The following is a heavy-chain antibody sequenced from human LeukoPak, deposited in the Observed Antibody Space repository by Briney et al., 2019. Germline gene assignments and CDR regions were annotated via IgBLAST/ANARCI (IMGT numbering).Heavy chain of an antibody. J-gene: IGHJ5*02. D-gene: IGHD1-26*01. V-gene: IGHV1-46*01. CDR3: VGSSHQRNWFDP. CDR1: GNTFTSDY. CDR2: VHSSGGVI. Sequence: ASVKVSCKASGNTFTSDYMNWVRQAPGQELEWMGIVHSSGGVIKYAQEFQDRVTVTRDPSTSTIYMELSSLRSEDTAVYYCVGSSHQRNWFDPWGQGTLVIVSS.